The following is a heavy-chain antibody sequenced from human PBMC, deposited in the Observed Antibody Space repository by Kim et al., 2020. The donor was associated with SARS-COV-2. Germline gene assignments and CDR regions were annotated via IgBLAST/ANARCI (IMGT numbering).Heavy chain of an antibody. V-gene: IGHV3-23*01. CDR3: AKGIYGYCYDN. Sequence: GGSLRLSCAASGFTFSSYTMNWVRQAPGKGLEWVSSVNGAGTHTYYADSVRGRFTISRDNSKNTLDLQMNSLSAEDTAVYYCAKGIYGYCYDNWGQGTLV. D-gene: IGHD5-18*01. CDR1: GFTFSSYT. J-gene: IGHJ4*02. CDR2: VNGAGTHT.